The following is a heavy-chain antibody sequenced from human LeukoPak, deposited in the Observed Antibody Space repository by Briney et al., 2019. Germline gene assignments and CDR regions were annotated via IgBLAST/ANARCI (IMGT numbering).Heavy chain of an antibody. Sequence: GESLQISCKASGYSFNTYWIGWVRQLPGKGLEWMGIIYPGDSDTRYSPSFQGQVTISADKSISTACLQWSSLKASDTAMYYCARTPSGSYAADYWGQGTLVTVSS. D-gene: IGHD3-10*01. V-gene: IGHV5-51*01. J-gene: IGHJ4*02. CDR2: IYPGDSDT. CDR1: GYSFNTYW. CDR3: ARTPSGSYAADY.